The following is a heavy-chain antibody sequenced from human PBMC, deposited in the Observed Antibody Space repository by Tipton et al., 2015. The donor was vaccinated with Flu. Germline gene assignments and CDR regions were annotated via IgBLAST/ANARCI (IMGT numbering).Heavy chain of an antibody. J-gene: IGHJ4*02. CDR2: IYYSGST. D-gene: IGHD6-19*01. CDR1: GGSISGYY. CDR3: ARGDGMSSAWYFRPFDY. Sequence: TLSLTCTVSGGSISGYYWSWIRQPPGKGLEWMGYIYYSGSTDYNPSLESRVTISIDTSKRQFYLKLRSVTSADTAMYFCARGDGMSSAWYFRPFDYWGQGTLVTVPS. V-gene: IGHV4-59*01.